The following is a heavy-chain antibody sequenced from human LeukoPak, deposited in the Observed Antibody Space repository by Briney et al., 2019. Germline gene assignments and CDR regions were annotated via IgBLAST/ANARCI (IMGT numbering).Heavy chain of an antibody. V-gene: IGHV3-49*04. D-gene: IGHD5-24*01. CDR2: IRSKTCREHT. Sequence: PGRSLRLSCTASGFPIDQYGMTWVRQAPGRGLDWLGLIRSKTCREHTRDAASVRGSFTLSSDDSKAVTYLQMDRLIIDHNAVYLSTRDRRDGYKDGYFDLWGRGPLVTVSS. CDR3: TRDRRDGYKDGYFDL. CDR1: GFPIDQYG. J-gene: IGHJ2*01.